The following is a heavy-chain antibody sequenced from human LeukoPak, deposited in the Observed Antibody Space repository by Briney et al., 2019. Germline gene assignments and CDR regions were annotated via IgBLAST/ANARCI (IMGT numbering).Heavy chain of an antibody. CDR1: GYTFTSYG. J-gene: IGHJ4*02. CDR2: ISAYNGNT. CDR3: ARDIVVVPAAIVYFDY. D-gene: IGHD2-2*02. Sequence: ASAKVSCKASGYTFTSYGISWVRQAPGQGLEWMGWISAYNGNTNYAQKLQGRVTMTTDTSTSTAYMELRSLRSDDTAVYYCARDIVVVPAAIVYFDYWGQGTLVTVSS. V-gene: IGHV1-18*01.